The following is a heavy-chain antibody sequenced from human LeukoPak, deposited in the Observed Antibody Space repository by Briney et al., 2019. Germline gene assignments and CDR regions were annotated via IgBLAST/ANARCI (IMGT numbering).Heavy chain of an antibody. Sequence: PGGCLRLSWAAAGLTFSSYAMSWGRPAPGGGLEWVSAISGSGGSTYYADSVKGRFTISRDNSKNTLYLQMNSLRAEDTAVYYCAKPRYDILTGWNVYWGQGTLVTVSS. D-gene: IGHD3-9*01. V-gene: IGHV3-23*01. CDR1: GLTFSSYA. CDR3: AKPRYDILTGWNVY. J-gene: IGHJ4*02. CDR2: ISGSGGST.